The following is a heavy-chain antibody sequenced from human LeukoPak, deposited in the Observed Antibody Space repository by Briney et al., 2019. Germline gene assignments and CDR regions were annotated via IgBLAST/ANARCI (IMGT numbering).Heavy chain of an antibody. D-gene: IGHD3-22*01. CDR3: AKGTYYYDSSGLFDY. V-gene: IGHV3-9*01. J-gene: IGHJ4*02. Sequence: GGSLRFSCAASGFTFDDYAMHWVRQAPGKGLEWVSGISWNSGSIGYADSVKGRFTISRDNAKNSLYLQMNSLRAEDTALYYCAKGTYYYDSSGLFDYWGQGTLVTVSS. CDR1: GFTFDDYA. CDR2: ISWNSGSI.